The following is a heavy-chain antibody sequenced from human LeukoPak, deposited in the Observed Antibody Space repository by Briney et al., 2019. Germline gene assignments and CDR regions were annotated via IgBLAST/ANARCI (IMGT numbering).Heavy chain of an antibody. Sequence: ASVKVSCKASGYTFTSYYMHWVRQTPGQGLEWMGWINPNSGGTNYAQKFQGRVTMTRDTSISTAYMELSRLRSDDTAVYYCARGGEEGYYGSGSYLGYWGQGTLVTVSS. CDR2: INPNSGGT. D-gene: IGHD3-10*01. CDR3: ARGGEEGYYGSGSYLGY. V-gene: IGHV1-2*02. CDR1: GYTFTSYY. J-gene: IGHJ4*02.